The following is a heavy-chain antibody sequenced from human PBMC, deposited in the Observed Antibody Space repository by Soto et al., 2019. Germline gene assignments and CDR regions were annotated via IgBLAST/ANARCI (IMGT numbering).Heavy chain of an antibody. CDR3: AKDYYDSSGYPKPYYGMDV. V-gene: IGHV3-23*01. D-gene: IGHD3-22*01. CDR1: GFTFSSYA. J-gene: IGHJ6*02. Sequence: GGSLRLSCAASGFTFSSYAMSWVRQAPGKGLEWVSAISGSGGSTYYADSVKGRFTISRDNSKNTLYLQMNSLRAEDTAVYYCAKDYYDSSGYPKPYYGMDVWGQGTTVTVSS. CDR2: ISGSGGST.